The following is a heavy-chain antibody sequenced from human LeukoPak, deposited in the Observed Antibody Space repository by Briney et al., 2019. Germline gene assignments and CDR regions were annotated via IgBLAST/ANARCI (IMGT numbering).Heavy chain of an antibody. D-gene: IGHD3-3*01. J-gene: IGHJ4*02. CDR2: ISGSGGST. CDR3: ASASTYYDFWSGYYRNSPFDY. Sequence: QPGGTLRLSCAASGFTFSSYGMSWVRQAPGKGLEWVSAISGSGGSTYYADSVKGRFTISRDNAKNSLYLQMNSLRAEDTAVYYCASASTYYDFWSGYYRNSPFDYWGQGTLVTVFS. CDR1: GFTFSSYG. V-gene: IGHV3-23*01.